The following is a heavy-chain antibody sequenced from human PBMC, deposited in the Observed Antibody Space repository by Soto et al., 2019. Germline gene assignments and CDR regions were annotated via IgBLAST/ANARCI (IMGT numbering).Heavy chain of an antibody. V-gene: IGHV3-30*04. J-gene: IGHJ6*02. CDR2: ISYDGSNK. Sequence: GGSLRLSCAASGFTFSSYAMHWVRQAPGKGLEWVAVISYDGSNKYYADSVKGRFTISRDNSKNTLYLQMNSLRAEDTAVYYCARDDSNSDYYYYGIDVWGQGTTVTVSS. D-gene: IGHD6-6*01. CDR3: ARDDSNSDYYYYGIDV. CDR1: GFTFSSYA.